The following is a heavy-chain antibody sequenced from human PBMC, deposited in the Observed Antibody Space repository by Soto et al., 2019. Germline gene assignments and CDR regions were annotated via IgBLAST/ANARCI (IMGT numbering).Heavy chain of an antibody. CDR3: ASDQGIAAAGMDY. J-gene: IGHJ4*02. Sequence: EVQLVESGGGLIQPGGSLRLSCAASGFSFNTYAMNWVRQAPGKGLEWISYISSSSSRIYYADSVKGRFTLSRDNAKNSLYLQMNRLRAEDTAVYYCASDQGIAAAGMDYWGQGTLVTVSS. CDR1: GFSFNTYA. CDR2: ISSSSSRI. V-gene: IGHV3-48*04. D-gene: IGHD6-25*01.